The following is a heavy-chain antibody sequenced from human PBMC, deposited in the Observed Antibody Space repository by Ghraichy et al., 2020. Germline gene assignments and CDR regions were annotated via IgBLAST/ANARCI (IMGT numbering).Heavy chain of an antibody. J-gene: IGHJ4*02. D-gene: IGHD5-18*01. Sequence: GESLNISCAASGFTFSNYAMNWVRKAPGKGLEWVSAISGSGGRTYYADSVKGRFTISRDNSKNTLYRQMNSLRAEDTGVYYCARRAYSYEMDYWGQGTLATVSS. CDR1: GFTFSNYA. CDR2: ISGSGGRT. V-gene: IGHV3-23*01. CDR3: ARRAYSYEMDY.